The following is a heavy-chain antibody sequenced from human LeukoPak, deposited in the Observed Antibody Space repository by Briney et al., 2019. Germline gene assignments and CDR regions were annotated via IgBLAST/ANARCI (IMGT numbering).Heavy chain of an antibody. CDR3: TRGQPGGFDI. V-gene: IGHV3-13*01. Sequence: GGSLRLSCAASGFTFSTYDMHWVRQITGKGLEWVSRIGTAGDTNYPGSVKGRFTISRENAKKFLYLQMNSLRAGDTAMYYCTRGQPGGFDIWGQGTMVTVSS. CDR2: IGTAGDT. CDR1: GFTFSTYD. D-gene: IGHD1-14*01. J-gene: IGHJ3*02.